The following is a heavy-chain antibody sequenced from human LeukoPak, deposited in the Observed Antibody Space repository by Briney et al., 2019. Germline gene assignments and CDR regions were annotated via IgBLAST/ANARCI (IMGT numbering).Heavy chain of an antibody. CDR3: ARHGGYCSSTSCYADY. CDR1: GYRFTSYW. J-gene: IGHJ4*02. CDR2: IYPGGSDT. D-gene: IGHD2-2*01. Sequence: GESLKISCKGSGYRFTSYWIGWVRQMPGKGLEWMGIIYPGGSDTRYSPSFQGQVTISADKSISTAYLQWSSLKASDTAMYYCARHGGYCSSTSCYADYWGQGTLVTVSS. V-gene: IGHV5-51*01.